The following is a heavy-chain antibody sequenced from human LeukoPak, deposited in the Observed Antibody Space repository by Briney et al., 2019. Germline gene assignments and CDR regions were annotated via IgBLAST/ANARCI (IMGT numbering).Heavy chain of an antibody. CDR3: ASLASNDGRDY. D-gene: IGHD4-23*01. V-gene: IGHV4-59*01. Sequence: PSETLSLTCTVSGGSISSYYWSWIRQPPGKGLEWIGYIYYSGGTNYNPSLKSRVTISVDTSKNQFSLKLSSVTAADTAVYYCASLASNDGRDYWGQGTLVTVSS. CDR1: GGSISSYY. CDR2: IYYSGGT. J-gene: IGHJ4*02.